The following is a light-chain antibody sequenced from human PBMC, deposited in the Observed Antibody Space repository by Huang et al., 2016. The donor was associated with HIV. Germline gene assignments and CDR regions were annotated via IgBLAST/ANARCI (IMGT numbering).Light chain of an antibody. J-gene: IGKJ2*01. V-gene: IGKV1-NL1*01. CDR2: AAS. CDR3: QQYHSTPYT. Sequence: DIQMTQSPSSLSASERNRVTITCRASQAIAKSLAWYQQKPGKAPKLLLYAASRLESGVPSRFSGSGSGTDYTLTISSLQPEDFATYYCQQYHSTPYTFGQGTKLEIK. CDR1: QAIAKS.